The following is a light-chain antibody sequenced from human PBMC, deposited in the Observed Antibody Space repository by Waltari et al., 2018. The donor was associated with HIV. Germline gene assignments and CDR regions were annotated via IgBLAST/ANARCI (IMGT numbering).Light chain of an antibody. CDR3: AVWDGCLSDYV. CDR2: RNK. J-gene: IGLJ1*01. V-gene: IGLV1-47*01. CDR1: SSNIGSGS. Sequence: QSVLTQPPSASGTPGQRVTISCSGSSSNIGSGSVCWYQQLPGMAPKPLIHRNKQLPAGVPDRFSGSKSGTSSSLTISGLRSEDEADYYCAVWDGCLSDYVFGSGTQVTVL.